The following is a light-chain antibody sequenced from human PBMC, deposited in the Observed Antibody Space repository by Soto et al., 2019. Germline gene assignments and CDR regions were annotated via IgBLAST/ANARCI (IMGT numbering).Light chain of an antibody. Sequence: QSALTQPRSVSGSPGQSVTISCTGTRSDVGYYDSVAWYQQHAGKAPKLMIYDVTKRPSGVPDRFSGSKSGNTASLTISGLQAEDEADYYCSSYAGTYTFRLFGTGTKLTVL. CDR1: RSDVGYYDS. CDR3: SSYAGTYTFRL. CDR2: DVT. J-gene: IGLJ1*01. V-gene: IGLV2-11*01.